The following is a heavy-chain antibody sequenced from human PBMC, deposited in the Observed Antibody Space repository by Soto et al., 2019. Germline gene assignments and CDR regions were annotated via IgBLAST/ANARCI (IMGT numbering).Heavy chain of an antibody. Sequence: GGSLRLSCAASGFTFSSYGMHWVRQAPGKGLEWVAVIWYDGSNKYYADSVKGRFTISRDNSKNTLYLQMNSLRAEDTAAYYCAREYYYDSSGYYNYYYGMDVWGQGTTVTVSS. D-gene: IGHD3-22*01. CDR1: GFTFSSYG. CDR2: IWYDGSNK. J-gene: IGHJ6*02. V-gene: IGHV3-33*01. CDR3: AREYYYDSSGYYNYYYGMDV.